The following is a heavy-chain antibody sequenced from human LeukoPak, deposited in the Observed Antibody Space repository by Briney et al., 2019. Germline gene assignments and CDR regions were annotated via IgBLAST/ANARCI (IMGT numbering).Heavy chain of an antibody. V-gene: IGHV3-21*01. CDR3: AREYPRGAAAPDY. D-gene: IGHD6-13*01. CDR2: ISSSGKYT. Sequence: GGSLRLSCAASGFTFSRFSMNWVRQAPGKGPEWVSSISSSGKYTYYADSLKGRLTISRDNAKNSLYLQMNSLRAEDTAVYHCAREYPRGAAAPDYWGQGTLVTVSS. J-gene: IGHJ4*02. CDR1: GFTFSRFS.